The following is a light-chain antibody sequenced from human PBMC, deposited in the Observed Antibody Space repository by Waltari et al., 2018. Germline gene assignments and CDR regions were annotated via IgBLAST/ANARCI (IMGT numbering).Light chain of an antibody. V-gene: IGLV3-1*01. CDR2: QDK. J-gene: IGLJ3*02. CDR3: HVWDSSTVV. CDR1: TLGAKY. Sequence: SYELSQPPSVSVSPGQTASITCSGATLGAKYAYWYQHKAGQSPVLVIYQDKKRPSGIPRRVSGSNSGDTATLTISGTQAMDEADYYCHVWDSSTVVFGGGTKLTVL.